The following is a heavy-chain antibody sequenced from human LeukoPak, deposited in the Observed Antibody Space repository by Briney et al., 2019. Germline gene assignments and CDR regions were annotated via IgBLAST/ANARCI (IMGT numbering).Heavy chain of an antibody. D-gene: IGHD1-1*01. V-gene: IGHV1-2*02. CDR1: GDTFPANF. CDR3: ASPTTGTTYYYYYYGMDV. J-gene: IGHJ6*02. Sequence: ASVKVSCKASGDTFPANFMHWVRQAPGQGLEWMGCINPNSGGTNYAQKFQGRVTMTRDTSISTAYMELSSLRSEDTAVYYCASPTTGTTYYYYYYGMDVWGQGTTVTVSS. CDR2: INPNSGGT.